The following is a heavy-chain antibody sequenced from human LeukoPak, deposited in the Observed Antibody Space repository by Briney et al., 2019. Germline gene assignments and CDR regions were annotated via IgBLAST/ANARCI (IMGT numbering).Heavy chain of an antibody. CDR1: GFSVSNNY. CDR2: IYNGGST. D-gene: IGHD3-3*01. Sequence: GGSLRLSCAASGFSVSNNYMAWVRQAPGKGLEWVSFIYNGGSTYYADSVKGRFTISRDNSNNTLYLQINSLRAEDTAAYYCAKGAQYDFWTGYTLEYFDVWGKGTLVTVSS. J-gene: IGHJ4*02. CDR3: AKGAQYDFWTGYTLEYFDV. V-gene: IGHV3-53*01.